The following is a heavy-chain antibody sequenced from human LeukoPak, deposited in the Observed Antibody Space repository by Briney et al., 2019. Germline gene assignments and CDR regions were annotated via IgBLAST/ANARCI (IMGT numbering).Heavy chain of an antibody. CDR2: ISYDGSNK. J-gene: IGHJ4*02. V-gene: IGHV3-30*18. Sequence: GGSLRLSCAASGFTFSSYGMHWVRQAPGKGLEWVAVISYDGSNKYYADSVKGRSTISRDNSKNTLYLQMNSLRAEDTAVYYCAKDYDFWSGYPRWWGQGTLVTVSS. D-gene: IGHD3-3*01. CDR3: AKDYDFWSGYPRW. CDR1: GFTFSSYG.